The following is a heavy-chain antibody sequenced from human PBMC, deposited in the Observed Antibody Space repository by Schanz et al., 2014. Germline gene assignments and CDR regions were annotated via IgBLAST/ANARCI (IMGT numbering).Heavy chain of an antibody. CDR3: ARENLNWEAFDI. CDR2: INPSGGST. V-gene: IGHV1-46*01. CDR1: GYTFTSDS. D-gene: IGHD7-27*01. Sequence: QVQLVQSGAEVKKPGASVKVSCKASGYTFTSDSMHWVRQAPGQGLEWMGMINPSGGSTTYAQKFQGRVTMTADTSTSTAYMELSSLRSEDTAVYYCARENLNWEAFDIWGQGTVVTVSS. J-gene: IGHJ3*02.